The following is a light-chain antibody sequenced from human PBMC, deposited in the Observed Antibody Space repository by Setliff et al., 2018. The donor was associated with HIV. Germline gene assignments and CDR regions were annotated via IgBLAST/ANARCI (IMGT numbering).Light chain of an antibody. CDR2: EVS. CDR1: SSDVGGYSH. V-gene: IGLV2-14*01. CDR3: SSYTSSRSRV. J-gene: IGLJ3*02. Sequence: QSALAQPASVSGSPGQSITISCTGTSSDVGGYSHVSWYQQHPGKAPKLMIYEVSNRPSGVSNRFSGSKSGNTASLTISGLQAEDEADYYCSSYTSSRSRVFGGGTKVTVL.